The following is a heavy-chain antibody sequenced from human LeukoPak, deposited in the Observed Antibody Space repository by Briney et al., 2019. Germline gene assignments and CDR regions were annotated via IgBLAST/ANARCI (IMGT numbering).Heavy chain of an antibody. J-gene: IGHJ4*02. V-gene: IGHV1-2*02. CDR2: INPNSGGT. CDR1: GYTFTGYY. CDR3: AREMVRGVKSVGPWVFFY. D-gene: IGHD3-10*01. Sequence: ASVKVSCKASGYTFTGYYMHWVRQAPGQGLEWMGWINPNSGGTNYAQKFQGRVTMTRDTSISTAYMELSRLRSDDTAVYYCAREMVRGVKSVGPWVFFYWGQGTLVTVSS.